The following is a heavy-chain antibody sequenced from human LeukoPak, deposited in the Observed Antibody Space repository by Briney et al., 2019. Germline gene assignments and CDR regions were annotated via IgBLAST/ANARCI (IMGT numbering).Heavy chain of an antibody. Sequence: GGSLRLSCAASGFNFSSYAMSWVRQAPGEGLEWVSSLSGSTGSTYYADSVKGRFTISRDNSKNTLYLQMNSLRAEDTAVYYCAKDYCVVTVGDAFDIWGQGTRVTVSS. CDR1: GFNFSSYA. CDR3: AKDYCVVTVGDAFDI. D-gene: IGHD2-2*01. CDR2: LSGSTGST. V-gene: IGHV3-23*01. J-gene: IGHJ3*02.